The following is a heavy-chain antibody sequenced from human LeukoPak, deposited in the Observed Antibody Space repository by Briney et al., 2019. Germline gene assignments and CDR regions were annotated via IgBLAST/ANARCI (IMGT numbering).Heavy chain of an antibody. CDR2: IYPGDSDT. CDR3: ARAYYDILTGYHRAFDY. D-gene: IGHD3-9*01. CDR1: GYSFTSYW. Sequence: GESLKISCKGSGYSFTSYWIGWVRQMPGKGLEWMGIIYPGDSDTRYSPSFQGQVTISADKPITTAYLQWSSLKASDTAMYYCARAYYDILTGYHRAFDYWGQGTLVTVSS. J-gene: IGHJ4*02. V-gene: IGHV5-51*04.